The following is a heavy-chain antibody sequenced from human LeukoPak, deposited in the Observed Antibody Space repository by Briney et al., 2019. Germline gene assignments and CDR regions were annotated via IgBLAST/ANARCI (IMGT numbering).Heavy chain of an antibody. V-gene: IGHV1-8*01. Sequence: ASVNVSCKASGYTFTSCDINWVRQATGQGLEGMGWMNPNSGNTVYGQSFQGRITMTRDISIGTAYMELSNLTSEDPAIYYCTRGSSGRRDNWGQGTLVTVSA. CDR3: TRGSSGRRDN. J-gene: IGHJ4*02. CDR1: GYTFTSCD. D-gene: IGHD6-19*01. CDR2: MNPNSGNT.